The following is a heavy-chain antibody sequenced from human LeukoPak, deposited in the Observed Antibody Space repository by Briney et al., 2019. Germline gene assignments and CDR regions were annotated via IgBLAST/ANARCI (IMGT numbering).Heavy chain of an antibody. D-gene: IGHD6-19*01. J-gene: IGHJ4*02. Sequence: PSETLSLTCAVYGGFLSGFHWSWIRQSPGKGLEWIGEINHSGSTNYNPSLKSRVTMSIDTSKNQFSLKLTSVTAADTAVYYCARGQWLDNSWGQGTLVTVSS. V-gene: IGHV4-34*01. CDR1: GGFLSGFH. CDR3: ARGQWLDNS. CDR2: INHSGST.